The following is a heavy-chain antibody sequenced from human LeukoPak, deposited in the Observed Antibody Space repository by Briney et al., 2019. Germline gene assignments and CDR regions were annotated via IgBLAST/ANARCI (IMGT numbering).Heavy chain of an antibody. J-gene: IGHJ5*02. Sequence: PSETLSLTCAVSGYSISSGYYWGWIRQPPGKGLEWIGSIYHSGSTYYNPSLKSRVTISVDTSKNQFSLKLSSVTAADTAVYHCARQRTVRDWFDPWGQGTLVTVSS. D-gene: IGHD4-17*01. CDR2: IYHSGST. V-gene: IGHV4-38-2*01. CDR1: GYSISSGYY. CDR3: ARQRTVRDWFDP.